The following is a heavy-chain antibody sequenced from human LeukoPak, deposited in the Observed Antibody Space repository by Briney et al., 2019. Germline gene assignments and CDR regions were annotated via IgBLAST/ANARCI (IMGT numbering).Heavy chain of an antibody. CDR1: GGSFSGYY. Sequence: SETLSLTCAVYGGSFSGYYWSWIRQPPGKGLEWIGEINHSGSTNYNPSLKSRVTISVDTSKNQFSLKLSSVTAADTAVYYCARGRGFGYGDYTNYWGQGTLVTVSS. CDR3: ARGRGFGYGDYTNY. J-gene: IGHJ4*02. CDR2: INHSGST. D-gene: IGHD4-17*01. V-gene: IGHV4-34*01.